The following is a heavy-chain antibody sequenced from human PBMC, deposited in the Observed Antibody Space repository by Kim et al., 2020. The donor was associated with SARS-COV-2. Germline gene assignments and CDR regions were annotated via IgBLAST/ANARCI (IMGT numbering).Heavy chain of an antibody. J-gene: IGHJ6*02. CDR2: ISRSGSHI. V-gene: IGHV3-21*06. Sequence: GGSLRLSCAASGLTFSSCDMNWVRQAPGKGLEWISYISRSGSHIYYADPAKGRFTISRDNAQNSLYLQMDSLRGDDTAIYFCAKDDGEAARWSGMDVWGRGTTVTVSS. CDR3: AKDDGEAARWSGMDV. D-gene: IGHD6-6*01. CDR1: GLTFSSCD.